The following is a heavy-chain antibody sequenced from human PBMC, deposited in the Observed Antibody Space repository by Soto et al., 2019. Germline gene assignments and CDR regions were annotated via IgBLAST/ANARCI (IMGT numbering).Heavy chain of an antibody. CDR2: ISSSSSTI. D-gene: IGHD4-17*01. V-gene: IGHV3-48*01. CDR3: ARDLNYGLFDY. J-gene: IGHJ4*02. Sequence: EVQLVESGGGLVQPGGSLRLSCAASGFTFSSYSMNWVRQAPGKGLEWVSYISSSSSTIYYPDSVKGRFTIYRDNAKNSLYLQMNSLRAEDTALDYCARDLNYGLFDYWGQGHLVTVTS. CDR1: GFTFSSYS.